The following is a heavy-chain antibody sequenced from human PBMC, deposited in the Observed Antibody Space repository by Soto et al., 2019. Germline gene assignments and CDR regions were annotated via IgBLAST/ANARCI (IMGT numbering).Heavy chain of an antibody. V-gene: IGHV1-18*01. D-gene: IGHD5-12*01. CDR1: GYSFTSYA. Sequence: QVQLVQSGAEVKKPGASVKVSCKASGYSFTSYAVSWVRQAPGQGLEWMGWISAYNGTTKHAQKLQGRVTMTTDTSTSTAYMELRSLRSDGTAVYYCARDWWGVDKPMDSNWFDPWGQGTLVTVSS. CDR2: ISAYNGTT. J-gene: IGHJ5*02. CDR3: ARDWWGVDKPMDSNWFDP.